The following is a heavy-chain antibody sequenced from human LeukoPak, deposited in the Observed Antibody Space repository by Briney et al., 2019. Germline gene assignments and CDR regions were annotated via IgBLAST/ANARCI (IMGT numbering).Heavy chain of an antibody. CDR3: ARGCSSTSCYSSYYYYMDV. Sequence: PGGSLRLSCAASGFTFSTYAMHWVRQAPGKGLEWVAFISYDGSNKYYADSVKGRFTLSRDNSKNTLYLQMNSLRTEDTAIYYCARGCSSTSCYSSYYYYMDVWGKGTTVTVSS. D-gene: IGHD2-2*01. CDR1: GFTFSTYA. J-gene: IGHJ6*03. CDR2: ISYDGSNK. V-gene: IGHV3-30*04.